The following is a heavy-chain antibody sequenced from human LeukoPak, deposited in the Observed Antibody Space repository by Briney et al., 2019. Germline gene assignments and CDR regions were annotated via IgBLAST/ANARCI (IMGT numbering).Heavy chain of an antibody. CDR3: ARAHSSGINDY. J-gene: IGHJ4*02. V-gene: IGHV4-39*07. CDR1: GGSISSSSYY. D-gene: IGHD6-19*01. Sequence: PSETLSLTCTVSGGSISSSSYYWGWIRQPPGKGLEWIGSIYYSGSTYYNPSLKSRVAISVDTSKNQFSLKLSSVTAADTAVYYCARAHSSGINDYWGQGTLVTVSS. CDR2: IYYSGST.